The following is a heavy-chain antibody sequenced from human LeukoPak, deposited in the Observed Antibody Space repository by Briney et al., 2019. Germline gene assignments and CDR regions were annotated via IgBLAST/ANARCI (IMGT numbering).Heavy chain of an antibody. CDR3: AKDPWGSRGYFDY. CDR2: ISGSGGDT. V-gene: IGHV3-23*01. J-gene: IGHJ4*02. Sequence: GGSLRLSWEASGFTFSSYAMIWFGQAPGKGLEWFSAISGSGGDTYYADSVRGRFTIFRDNSKNTVYLRMNSLRAEDTAVYYCAKDPWGSRGYFDYWGQGTLVTVSS. D-gene: IGHD7-27*01. CDR1: GFTFSSYA.